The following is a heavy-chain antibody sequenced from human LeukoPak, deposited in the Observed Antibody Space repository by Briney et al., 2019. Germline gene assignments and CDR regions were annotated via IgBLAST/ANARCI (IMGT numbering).Heavy chain of an antibody. J-gene: IGHJ4*02. CDR3: AKDGDESSGYFGY. CDR2: ISWSSRNI. Sequence: GRSLRLSCAASGFSFSMHWVRQAAGKGLEWVSGISWSSRNIGYADSVKGRFTISRDNSKNTLYLQMNSLRAEDTAVYYCAKDGDESSGYFGYWGQGTLVTVSS. CDR1: GFSFS. D-gene: IGHD3-22*01. V-gene: IGHV3-23*01.